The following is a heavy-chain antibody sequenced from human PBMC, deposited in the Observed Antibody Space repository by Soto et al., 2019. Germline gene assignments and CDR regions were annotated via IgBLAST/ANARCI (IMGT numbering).Heavy chain of an antibody. D-gene: IGHD3-22*01. CDR2: INHSGST. CDR1: GGSLSGYY. CDR3: ARQPSPHYDTSGYYSGYCDY. V-gene: IGHV4-34*01. J-gene: IGHJ4*02. Sequence: PSETLSLTCAVYGGSLSGYYWSWIRQPPGKGLEWIGEINHSGSTNYNPSLKSRVTISIDTSKNQFSLKLSSVSATDMAVYYCARQPSPHYDTSGYYSGYCDYWGQGILVTVS.